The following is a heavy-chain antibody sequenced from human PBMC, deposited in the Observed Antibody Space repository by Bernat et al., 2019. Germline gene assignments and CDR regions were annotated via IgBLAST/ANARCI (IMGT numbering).Heavy chain of an antibody. Sequence: EVQLLESGGGLVQPGGSLRLSCAASGFTFSSYWMHWVRQAPGKGLVWVSRINSDGSSTSYADSVKGRFTISRDNAKNTLYLQMNSLGAEDTAVYYCARDGPSTYGDDAFDIWGQGTMVTVSS. V-gene: IGHV3-74*01. D-gene: IGHD4-17*01. CDR3: ARDGPSTYGDDAFDI. CDR1: GFTFSSYW. CDR2: INSDGSST. J-gene: IGHJ3*02.